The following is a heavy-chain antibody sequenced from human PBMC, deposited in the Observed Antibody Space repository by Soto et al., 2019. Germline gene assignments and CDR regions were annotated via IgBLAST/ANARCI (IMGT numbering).Heavy chain of an antibody. CDR2: MNPNSGNT. D-gene: IGHD3-16*02. CDR1: GYTFTSYD. V-gene: IGHV1-8*01. CDR3: AREHYDYIWGSYRHYFDY. Sequence: QVQLVQSGAEVKKPGASVKVSCKASGYTFTSYDINWVRQATGQGLEWMGWMNPNSGNTGYAQKFQGRVTMTRNTSISTAYMELSSLRSEDTAVYYCAREHYDYIWGSYRHYFDYWGQGTLVTVSS. J-gene: IGHJ4*02.